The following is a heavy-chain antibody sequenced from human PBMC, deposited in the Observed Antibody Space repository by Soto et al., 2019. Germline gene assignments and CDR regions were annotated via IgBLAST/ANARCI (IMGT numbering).Heavy chain of an antibody. CDR1: GGSLRNYC. Sequence: SETLSLTCVVSGGSLRNYCWSWIRQPPGRGLEWIGRIYSSGNTNYNPSLQSRVILSIDTSGNQFSLKLTSVTAADAAVYFCARVKYTGSNSYLDSWGQGKVVTVSS. CDR2: IYSSGNT. D-gene: IGHD1-26*01. V-gene: IGHV4-59*01. CDR3: ARVKYTGSNSYLDS. J-gene: IGHJ5*01.